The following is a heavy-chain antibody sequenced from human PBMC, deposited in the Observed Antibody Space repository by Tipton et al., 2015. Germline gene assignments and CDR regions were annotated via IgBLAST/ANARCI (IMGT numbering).Heavy chain of an antibody. Sequence: TLSLTCTVSGGSISSSSYYWGWIRQPPGKGLEWIGSIYYSGSTYYNPSLKSRVTISVDTSKNQFSLKLSSVTAADTAVYYCARHLYYYYYGMDVWCQGTTVTVSS. J-gene: IGHJ6*02. CDR1: GGSISSSSYY. CDR3: ARHLYYYYYGMDV. V-gene: IGHV4-39*01. CDR2: IYYSGST.